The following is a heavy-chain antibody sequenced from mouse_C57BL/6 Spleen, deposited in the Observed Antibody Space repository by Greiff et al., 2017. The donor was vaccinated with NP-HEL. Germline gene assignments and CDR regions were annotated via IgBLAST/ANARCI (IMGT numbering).Heavy chain of an antibody. CDR3: AGGYGYDAGRYWYFDV. Sequence: QVQLQQSGAELARPGASVKLSCKASGYTFTSYGISWVKQRTGQGLEWIGEIYPRSGNTYYNEKFKGKATLTADKSSSTAYMELRSLTSEDSAVYFCAGGYGYDAGRYWYFDVWGTGTTVTVSS. D-gene: IGHD2-2*01. J-gene: IGHJ1*03. CDR2: IYPRSGNT. CDR1: GYTFTSYG. V-gene: IGHV1-81*01.